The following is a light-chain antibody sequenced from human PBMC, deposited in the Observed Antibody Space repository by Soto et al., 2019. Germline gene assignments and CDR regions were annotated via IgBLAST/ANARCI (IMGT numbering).Light chain of an antibody. CDR2: GAS. CDR1: QSVSSNY. CDR3: QHYGSSFLFT. Sequence: EFVLTQSTGTLSLSPGERATLSCRASQSVSSNYLAWYQQKPGQAPRLLIYGASRRATGIPDRFSGSGSGTDFTLTISRLEPEDFAVYYCQHYGSSFLFTFGPGTKVDVK. V-gene: IGKV3-20*01. J-gene: IGKJ3*01.